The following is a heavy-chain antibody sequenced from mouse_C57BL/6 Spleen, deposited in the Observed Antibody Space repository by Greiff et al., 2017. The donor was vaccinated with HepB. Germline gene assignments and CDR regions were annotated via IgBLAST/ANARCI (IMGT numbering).Heavy chain of an antibody. CDR2: IDPSDSYT. D-gene: IGHD1-2*01. CDR1: GYTFTSYW. CDR3: ARTLTTAFHYYFDY. J-gene: IGHJ2*01. V-gene: IGHV1-69*01. Sequence: VQLQQSGAELVMPGASVKLSCKASGYTFTSYWMHWVKQRPGQGLEWIGEIDPSDSYTNYNQKFKGKSTLTVDKSSSTAYMQLSSLTSEDSAVYYCARTLTTAFHYYFDYWGQGTTLTVSS.